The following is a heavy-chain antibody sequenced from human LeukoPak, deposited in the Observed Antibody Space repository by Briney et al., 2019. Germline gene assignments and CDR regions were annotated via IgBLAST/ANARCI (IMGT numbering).Heavy chain of an antibody. CDR2: INHSGST. J-gene: IGHJ4*02. V-gene: IGHV4-34*01. CDR3: ARTPISSWSYYFDY. D-gene: IGHD6-13*01. Sequence: SETLSLTCAVYGGSFSGYYWSWIRQPPGKGLEWIGEINHSGSTNYNPFLRSRVTISVDTSKNQFSLKLSSVTAADTAVYYCARTPISSWSYYFDYWGQGTLVTVSS. CDR1: GGSFSGYY.